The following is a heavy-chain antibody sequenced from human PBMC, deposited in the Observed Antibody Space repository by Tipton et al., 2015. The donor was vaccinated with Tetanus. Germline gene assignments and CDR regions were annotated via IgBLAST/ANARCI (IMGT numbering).Heavy chain of an antibody. D-gene: IGHD3-3*01. CDR2: IYSSGSA. CDR3: ARANYEYPNKGPFDS. Sequence: TLSLTCSVSDGSSRNYYWSWIRQPPGKGLEWIGNIYSSGSANYNPPLRSRVTIPVAASKDQFSLKLTSVTAADTAIYYCARANYEYPNKGPFDSWGQGTLVIVSS. CDR1: DGSSRNYY. J-gene: IGHJ4*02. V-gene: IGHV4-59*01.